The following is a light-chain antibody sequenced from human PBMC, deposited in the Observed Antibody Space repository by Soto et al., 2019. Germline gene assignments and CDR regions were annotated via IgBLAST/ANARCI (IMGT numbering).Light chain of an antibody. Sequence: EIVLTQSPGTLSLSPGERATLSCRASQSVSNNYLAWYQQKPGQAPRLLIYGASNRATGIPDRFSGSGSGTEFTLTISILEPEDFAGYYCQQYGSSGTFGQGTKVEIK. CDR2: GAS. J-gene: IGKJ1*01. V-gene: IGKV3-20*01. CDR1: QSVSNNY. CDR3: QQYGSSGT.